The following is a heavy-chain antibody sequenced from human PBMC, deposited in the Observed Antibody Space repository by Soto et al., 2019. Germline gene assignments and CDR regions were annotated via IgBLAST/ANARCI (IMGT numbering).Heavy chain of an antibody. V-gene: IGHV1-18*01. J-gene: IGHJ4*02. CDR2: IGAYKDNR. Sequence: QVQLVQYGAEVKKPGASVQVSCKASGYTXXXYGISWVRRAPXXXXEWMGRIGAYKDNRKYSQKFKCRVTVTTDTSTSTAYMELRSLTADDTAVYYCSRDLDGSGSYYTDYWGQGTLVTVSS. D-gene: IGHD3-10*01. CDR3: SRDLDGSGSYYTDY. CDR1: GYTXXXYG.